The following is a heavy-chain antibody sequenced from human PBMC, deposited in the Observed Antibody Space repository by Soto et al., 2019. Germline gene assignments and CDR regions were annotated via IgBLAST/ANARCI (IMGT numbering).Heavy chain of an antibody. D-gene: IGHD3-3*01. CDR3: AKGFSDSRASYFPH. V-gene: IGHV3-30-3*01. CDR2: ISYDGTNK. Sequence: QVQLVESGGGVVQPGRSLRLSCAASGFTFSSYAMHWVRQAPGKGLEWVAVISYDGTNKYYADSVKGRFTISRDNSKNPLYLQMNSLRAKDTAVYYCAKGFSDSRASYFPHWGQGTLVTVSS. CDR1: GFTFSSYA. J-gene: IGHJ1*01.